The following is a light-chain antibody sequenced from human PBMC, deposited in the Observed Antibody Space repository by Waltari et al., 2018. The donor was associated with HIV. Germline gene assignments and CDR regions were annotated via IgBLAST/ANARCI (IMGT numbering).Light chain of an antibody. CDR1: SGYFGSFNY. V-gene: IGLV2-14*01. Sequence: QSALTQPASVSGSPGQSITITCTGTSGYFGSFNYVSWYQHPPGKTPKFLIYEVSNRPSGVSNCFSGSKSGNTASLIISGLQAEDEGDYYCSSYTSSNTVVFGGGTKLTVL. CDR3: SSYTSSNTVV. J-gene: IGLJ3*02. CDR2: EVS.